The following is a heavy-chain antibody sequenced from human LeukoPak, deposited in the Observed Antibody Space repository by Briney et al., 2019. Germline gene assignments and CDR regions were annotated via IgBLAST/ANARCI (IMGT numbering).Heavy chain of an antibody. CDR2: IRYDGSNK. J-gene: IGHJ4*02. Sequence: GGSLRLSCAASGFTFSSYGMHWVRQAPGKGLEWVAFIRYDGSNKYYADSVKGRFTISRDNSKNTLYLHMNSLTAEDTAVYYCARGAKWAYYFDYWGQGTLVTVSS. D-gene: IGHD1-26*01. CDR3: ARGAKWAYYFDY. CDR1: GFTFSSYG. V-gene: IGHV3-30*02.